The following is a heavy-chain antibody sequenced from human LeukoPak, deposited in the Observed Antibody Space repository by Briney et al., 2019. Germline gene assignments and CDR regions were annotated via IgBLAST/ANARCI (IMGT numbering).Heavy chain of an antibody. CDR1: GFTFDDYG. CDR3: ARDETYYCDSSGYDH. Sequence: PGGSLRLSCAASGFTFDDYGMSWVRQAPGKGLVWVSRINSDGSSTSYADSVKGRFTISRDNAKNTLYLQMNSLRAEDTAVYYCARDETYYCDSSGYDHWGQGTLVTVSS. J-gene: IGHJ4*02. D-gene: IGHD3-22*01. V-gene: IGHV3-74*01. CDR2: INSDGSST.